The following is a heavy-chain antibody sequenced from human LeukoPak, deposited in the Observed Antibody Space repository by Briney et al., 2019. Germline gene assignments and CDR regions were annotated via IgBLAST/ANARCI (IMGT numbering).Heavy chain of an antibody. CDR2: ISWNSGVV. Sequence: GGSLTLSCPAAGFILDHYGMDWVRQAPGKGLEWVSGISWNSGVVAYMDSVTGRVNISRDNAMSYLYLQMSSLKVEDTAHSYCAKIAGPIPGRYHIDVWGKGITVTVSS. V-gene: IGHV3-9*01. D-gene: IGHD2-2*02. CDR3: AKIAGPIPGRYHIDV. J-gene: IGHJ6*03. CDR1: GFILDHYG.